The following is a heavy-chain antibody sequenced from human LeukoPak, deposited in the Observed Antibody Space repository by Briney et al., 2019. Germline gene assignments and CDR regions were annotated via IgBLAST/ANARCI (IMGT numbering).Heavy chain of an antibody. D-gene: IGHD3-22*01. CDR3: AREPKNYYDSSALDY. Sequence: PSETLSLTCAVHGGSFSGYYWSWIRQPPGKGLEWIGEINHSGSTNYNPSLKSRVTISVDTSKNQFSLKLSSVTAADTAVYYCAREPKNYYDSSALDYWGQGTLVTVSS. V-gene: IGHV4-34*01. CDR2: INHSGST. J-gene: IGHJ4*02. CDR1: GGSFSGYY.